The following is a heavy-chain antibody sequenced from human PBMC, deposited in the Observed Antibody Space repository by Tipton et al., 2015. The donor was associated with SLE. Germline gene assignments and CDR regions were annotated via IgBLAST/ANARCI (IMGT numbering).Heavy chain of an antibody. CDR3: ARFYCGGDCYPLDD. J-gene: IGHJ4*02. D-gene: IGHD2-21*01. Sequence: LRLSCSVSGGSVRSSSWSWIRQPPGKGLEWIGYISDGGSTFYNPSLKSRVTISVDTSKKQFSLRLGFMTAADTAVYYCARFYCGGDCYPLDDWGQGILVIVSS. CDR1: GGSVRSSS. V-gene: IGHV4-59*02. CDR2: ISDGGST.